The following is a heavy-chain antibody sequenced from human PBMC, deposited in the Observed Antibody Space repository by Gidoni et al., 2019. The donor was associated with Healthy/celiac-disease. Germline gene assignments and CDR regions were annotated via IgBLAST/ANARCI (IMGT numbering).Heavy chain of an antibody. Sequence: QITLKESGPTLVKPTQTLTLTCTFSGFSLTTSGVGVGWIRQPPGKALEWLALIYWDDDKRYSPSLKSRLTITKDTSKNQVVLTMTNMDPVDTATYYCARLLGYCSGGSCINWFDPWGQGTLVTVSS. CDR2: IYWDDDK. CDR3: ARLLGYCSGGSCINWFDP. CDR1: GFSLTTSGVG. J-gene: IGHJ5*02. V-gene: IGHV2-5*02. D-gene: IGHD2-15*01.